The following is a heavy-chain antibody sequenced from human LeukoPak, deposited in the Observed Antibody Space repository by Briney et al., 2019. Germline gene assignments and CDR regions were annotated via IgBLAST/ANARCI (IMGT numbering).Heavy chain of an antibody. Sequence: SETLSLTCTVSGGSISSSSYYWGWIRQPPGKGLEWIGSIYYSGSTYYNPSLKSRVTISVDTSKNQFSLKLSSVTAADTAVYYCASQGLRYFDAWFDPWGQGTLVTVSS. CDR3: ASQGLRYFDAWFDP. CDR1: GGSISSSSYY. V-gene: IGHV4-39*07. D-gene: IGHD3-9*01. CDR2: IYYSGST. J-gene: IGHJ5*02.